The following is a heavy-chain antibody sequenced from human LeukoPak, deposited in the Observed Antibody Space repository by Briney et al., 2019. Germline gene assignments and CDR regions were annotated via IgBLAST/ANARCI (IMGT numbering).Heavy chain of an antibody. CDR1: GYTFTTYE. J-gene: IGHJ4*02. V-gene: IGHV1-8*01. CDR2: MHPNSGSI. Sequence: ASVKVSCKTSGYTFTTYEINWVRQAAGQGLEWMGWMHPNSGSIDYAQKFQGRVTMTRDTSISTAYMELSRLRSDDTAVYYCARVGYYDSSGPIGYWGQGTLVTVSS. D-gene: IGHD3-22*01. CDR3: ARVGYYDSSGPIGY.